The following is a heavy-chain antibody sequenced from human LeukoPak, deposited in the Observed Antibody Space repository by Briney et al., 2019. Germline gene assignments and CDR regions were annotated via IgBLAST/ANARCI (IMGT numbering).Heavy chain of an antibody. CDR3: ARDVPLSQIRYFDL. Sequence: SETLSLTCTVSGGSINNYYWSWIRQPAGKGLEWIGRIYTRGSTNYNPSLKSRVTMSVDTSKNQFSLKLSSVTAADTAVYYCARDVPLSQIRYFDLWGRGTLVTVSS. CDR1: GGSINNYY. V-gene: IGHV4-4*07. J-gene: IGHJ2*01. D-gene: IGHD2/OR15-2a*01. CDR2: IYTRGST.